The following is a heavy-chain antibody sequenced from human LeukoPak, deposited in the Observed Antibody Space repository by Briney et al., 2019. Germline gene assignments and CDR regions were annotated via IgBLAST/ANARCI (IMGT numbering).Heavy chain of an antibody. CDR2: INHSGST. V-gene: IGHV4-34*01. CDR1: GVSFSGYY. D-gene: IGHD4-17*01. Sequence: SETLSLTXAVYGVSFSGYYWSWIRQPPGKGLEWIGEINHSGSTNYNPSLKSRVTISVDTSKNQFSLKLSSVTAADTAVYYCARASDYANWFDPWGQETLVTVSS. CDR3: ARASDYANWFDP. J-gene: IGHJ5*02.